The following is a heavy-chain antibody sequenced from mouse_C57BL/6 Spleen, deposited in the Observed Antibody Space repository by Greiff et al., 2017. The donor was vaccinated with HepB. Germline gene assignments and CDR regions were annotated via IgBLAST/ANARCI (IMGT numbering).Heavy chain of an antibody. Sequence: EVHLVESGGGLVQPKGSLKLSCAASGFSFNTYAMNWVRQAPGKGLEWVARIRSKSNNYATYYADSVKDRFTISRDDSESMLYLQMNNLKTEDTAMYYCVRPYYTGYQAWFAYWGQGTLVTVSA. CDR2: IRSKSNNYAT. V-gene: IGHV10-1*01. CDR3: VRPYYTGYQAWFAY. D-gene: IGHD2-12*01. J-gene: IGHJ3*01. CDR1: GFSFNTYA.